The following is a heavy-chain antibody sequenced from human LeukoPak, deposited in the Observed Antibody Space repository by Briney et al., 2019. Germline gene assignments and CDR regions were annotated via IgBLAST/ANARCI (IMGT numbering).Heavy chain of an antibody. CDR3: ARDLPLLWFGESDGDASDI. J-gene: IGHJ3*02. Sequence: GGSLRLSCAASGFTFSSYWMSWVRQAPGKGLEWVANIKQDGSEKYYVDSVKGRFTISRDNAKNSLYLQMNSLRAEDTAVYYCARDLPLLWFGESDGDASDIWGQGTMVTVSS. CDR2: IKQDGSEK. CDR1: GFTFSSYW. D-gene: IGHD3-10*01. V-gene: IGHV3-7*01.